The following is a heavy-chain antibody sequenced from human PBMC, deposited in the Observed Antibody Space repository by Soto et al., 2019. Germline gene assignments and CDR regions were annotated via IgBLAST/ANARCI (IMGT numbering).Heavy chain of an antibody. CDR2: IYHTGST. D-gene: IGHD5-18*01. Sequence: QVQLQESGPGLVKPSGTLSLTCAVSSGSISGNDWWSWVRQPPGKGLEWMGQIYHTGSTNYNPSLTSRVTISVDKSKNQFSLNLRSVTAADTAFYYCAKTRGYSYGYNAFDIWGQGTMVTVSS. V-gene: IGHV4-4*02. CDR1: SGSISGNDW. J-gene: IGHJ3*02. CDR3: AKTRGYSYGYNAFDI.